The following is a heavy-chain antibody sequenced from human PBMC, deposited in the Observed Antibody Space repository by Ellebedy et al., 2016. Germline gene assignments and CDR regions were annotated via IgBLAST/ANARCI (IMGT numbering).Heavy chain of an antibody. V-gene: IGHV4-59*01. CDR1: GAPISRYY. J-gene: IGHJ4*02. D-gene: IGHD6-19*01. Sequence: SETLSLTCTVSGAPISRYYWTWIRQPPGKGLEWVGNFYYSAISYSENTNYNPSLKSRVTMSGDRSSNQLSLPLHSVTAADTAVYFCARYSSSGWYEPLGYWGQGILVTVSS. CDR3: ARYSSSGWYEPLGY. CDR2: FYYSAISYSENT.